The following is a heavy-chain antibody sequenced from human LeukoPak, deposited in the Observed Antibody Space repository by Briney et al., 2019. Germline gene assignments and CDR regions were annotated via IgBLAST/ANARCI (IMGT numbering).Heavy chain of an antibody. CDR1: GGTFSSYS. Sequence: SVKVSCKASGGTFSSYSISWVRHAPGQGLEWMGRIIPIFGTANYAQKFQGRVTITTDESTSTAYRELSSLRSEDTAVYYCARGSPYYYDSSPLLIQHWGQGTLVTVSS. J-gene: IGHJ1*01. CDR2: IIPIFGTA. V-gene: IGHV1-69*05. D-gene: IGHD3-22*01. CDR3: ARGSPYYYDSSPLLIQH.